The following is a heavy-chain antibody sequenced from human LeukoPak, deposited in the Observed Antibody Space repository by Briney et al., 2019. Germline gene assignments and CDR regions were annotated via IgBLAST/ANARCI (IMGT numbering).Heavy chain of an antibody. Sequence: PGGSLRLSCAASGFTFTAYAMHWVRQGPGKGLEWVSFISNDGDTEYYADSVKGRFTVSRDNSKYMMFLQMNSLRPEDTAVYYCARLWGTIGKPMYYFDSWGHGTLVTVSS. CDR3: ARLWGTIGKPMYYFDS. CDR2: ISNDGDTE. J-gene: IGHJ4*01. D-gene: IGHD1-1*01. CDR1: GFTFTAYA. V-gene: IGHV3-30-3*01.